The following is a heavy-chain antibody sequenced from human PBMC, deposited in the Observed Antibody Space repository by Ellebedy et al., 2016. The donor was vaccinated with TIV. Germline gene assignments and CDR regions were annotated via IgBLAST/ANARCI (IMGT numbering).Heavy chain of an antibody. CDR1: GFTFSSYW. CDR2: INSDGSST. J-gene: IGHJ4*02. Sequence: GGSLRLSXAASGFTFSSYWMHWVRQAPGKGLVWVSRINSDGSSTSYADSVKGRFTISRDNAKNTLYLQMNSLRAEDTAVYYCARTYCSGGSCYFDYWGQGTLVTVSS. CDR3: ARTYCSGGSCYFDY. D-gene: IGHD2-15*01. V-gene: IGHV3-74*01.